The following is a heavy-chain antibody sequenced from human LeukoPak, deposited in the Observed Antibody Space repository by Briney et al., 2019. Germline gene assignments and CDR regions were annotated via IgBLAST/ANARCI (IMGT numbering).Heavy chain of an antibody. V-gene: IGHV4-59*01. CDR2: IYYSGST. CDR3: ARAYYYYGSGSYYKNYYYMDV. Sequence: PSETLSLTCTVSGGSISSYYWSWIRQPPGKGLEGIGYIYYSGSTNYNPSLKSRVTISVDTSKNQFSLKLSSVTAADTAVYYCARAYYYYGSGSYYKNYYYMDVWGKGTTVTVSS. CDR1: GGSISSYY. D-gene: IGHD3-10*01. J-gene: IGHJ6*03.